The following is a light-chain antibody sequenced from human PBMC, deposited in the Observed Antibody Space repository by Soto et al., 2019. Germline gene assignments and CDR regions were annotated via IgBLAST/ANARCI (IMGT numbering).Light chain of an antibody. J-gene: IGLJ2*01. V-gene: IGLV2-23*01. CDR2: EGS. CDR1: SSDVGSYNL. CDR3: CSHAGSSSHVV. Sequence: QSALTQPASVSGSPGHSITISCTGISSDVGSYNLVSWYQQHPGKAPKLMIYEGSKRPSGVSNRFSGSKSGNTASLTISGLQAKDEADYYCCSHAGSSSHVVFGGGTELTVL.